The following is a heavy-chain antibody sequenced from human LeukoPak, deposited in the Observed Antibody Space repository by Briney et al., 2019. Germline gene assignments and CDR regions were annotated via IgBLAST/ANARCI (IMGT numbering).Heavy chain of an antibody. D-gene: IGHD3-10*01. J-gene: IGHJ4*02. CDR2: ITSSGSTM. CDR3: ARVEGYGSGSYSQDY. V-gene: IGHV3-48*03. Sequence: GGSLRLSGAASGFTFSSYDMNWVRQAPGKGLEWVSYITSSGSTMYYADSVKGRFTISRDNAKNSLYLQMNSLRAEDTAVYYCARVEGYGSGSYSQDYWGQGTLVTVSS. CDR1: GFTFSSYD.